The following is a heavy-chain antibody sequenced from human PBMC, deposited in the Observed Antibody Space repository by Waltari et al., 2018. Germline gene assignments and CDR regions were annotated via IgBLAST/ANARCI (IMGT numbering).Heavy chain of an antibody. J-gene: IGHJ4*02. CDR3: ATYPRMIPSAAPPFDY. CDR2: INPNSGAT. V-gene: IGHV1-2*02. D-gene: IGHD2-2*01. Sequence: QVQLVQSGAEVKKPGASVKVSCQASGYTFTGYYMPWVRQAPGQGLEWMGWINPNSGATNYAQNFRGRVTMTRDTSINTAYMELNRLGSDDSAVYYCATYPRMIPSAAPPFDYWGQGTLVTVSS. CDR1: GYTFTGYY.